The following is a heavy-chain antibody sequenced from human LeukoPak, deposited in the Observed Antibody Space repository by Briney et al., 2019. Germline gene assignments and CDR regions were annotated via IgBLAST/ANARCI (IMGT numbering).Heavy chain of an antibody. CDR1: GFTFSSYG. CDR3: AKDLSSSSWYVGNFDY. V-gene: IGHV3-30*18. Sequence: GGSLRLSCAASGFTFSSYGMHWVRQAPGKGLEWVAAISYDGSNKYYADSVKGRFTISRDNSKNTLYLQMNSLRAEDTAVYYCAKDLSSSSWYVGNFDYWGQGTLVTVSS. CDR2: ISYDGSNK. J-gene: IGHJ4*02. D-gene: IGHD6-13*01.